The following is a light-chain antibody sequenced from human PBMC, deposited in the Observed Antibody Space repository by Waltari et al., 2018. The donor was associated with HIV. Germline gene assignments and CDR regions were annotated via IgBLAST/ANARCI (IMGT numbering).Light chain of an antibody. V-gene: IGLV2-14*01. CDR1: TSEFDKYKH. Sequence: QSALTHPASVSGSPGQSITISCTGTTSEFDKYKHVSWYQLHPGEAPKLIICEVSFRPYVVSVRFAGSKSGTTASLTISGLQAEDEAYYFCVSYISSASPEFGGGTKVTVL. CDR3: VSYISSASPE. CDR2: EVS. J-gene: IGLJ3*02.